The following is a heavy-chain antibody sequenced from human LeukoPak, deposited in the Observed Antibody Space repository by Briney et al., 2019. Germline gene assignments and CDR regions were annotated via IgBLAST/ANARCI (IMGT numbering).Heavy chain of an antibody. D-gene: IGHD4-11*01. V-gene: IGHV3-15*01. J-gene: IGHJ4*02. Sequence: SGGSLRLSCAASGFTFSSYAMSWVRQAPGKGLEWVGRIKSKTDGGTTDYAAPVKGRFTISRDDSKNTLYLQMNSLKTEDTAVYYCTTDGDDYRGVGYWGQGTLVTVSS. CDR1: GFTFSSYA. CDR2: IKSKTDGGTT. CDR3: TTDGDDYRGVGY.